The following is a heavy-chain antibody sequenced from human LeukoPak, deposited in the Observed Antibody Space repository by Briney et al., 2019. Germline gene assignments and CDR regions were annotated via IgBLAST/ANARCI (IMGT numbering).Heavy chain of an antibody. D-gene: IGHD3-10*01. CDR2: ISASGGST. CDR3: AKVMKGSERLTMVRGVIIKTAGLYYMDV. J-gene: IGHJ6*03. CDR1: GFTLSSYA. V-gene: IGHV3-23*01. Sequence: PGGSLRLSCAASGFTLSSYAMSWVRQAPGKGLEWVSSISASGGSTKYADSVKGRFTISRDNSKNTVYLQMNSLRAEDTAVYYCAKVMKGSERLTMVRGVIIKTAGLYYMDVWGKGTTVTVSS.